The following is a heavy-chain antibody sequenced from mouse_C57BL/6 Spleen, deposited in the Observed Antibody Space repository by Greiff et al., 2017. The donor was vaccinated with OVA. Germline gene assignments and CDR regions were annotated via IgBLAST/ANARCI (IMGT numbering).Heavy chain of an antibody. CDR2: IDPSDSET. V-gene: IGHV1-52*01. CDR3: AREGTMDGLLANFDY. D-gene: IGHD2-3*01. J-gene: IGHJ2*01. Sequence: QVQLQQPGAELVRPGSSVKLSCKASGYTFTSYWMHWVKQRPIQGLEWIGNIDPSDSETHYNQKFKDKATLTVDKSSSTAYMQLSSLTSEDSAVYYCAREGTMDGLLANFDYWGQGTTLTVSS. CDR1: GYTFTSYW.